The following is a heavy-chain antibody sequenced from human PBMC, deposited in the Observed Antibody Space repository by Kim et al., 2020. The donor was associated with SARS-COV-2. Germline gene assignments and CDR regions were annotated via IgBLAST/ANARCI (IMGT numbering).Heavy chain of an antibody. V-gene: IGHV3-21*01. Sequence: GGSLRLSCAASGFTFSSYSMNWVRQAPGKGLEWVSSISSSSSYIYYADSVKGRFTISRDNAKNSLYLQMNSLRAEDTAVYYCARELDCSGGSCYVLRKYYYSGMDVWGQGTTVTVSS. J-gene: IGHJ6*02. D-gene: IGHD2-15*01. CDR1: GFTFSSYS. CDR3: ARELDCSGGSCYVLRKYYYSGMDV. CDR2: ISSSSSYI.